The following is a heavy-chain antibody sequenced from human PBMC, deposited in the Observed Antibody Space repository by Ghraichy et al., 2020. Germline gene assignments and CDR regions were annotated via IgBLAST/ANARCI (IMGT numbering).Heavy chain of an antibody. D-gene: IGHD3-10*01. Sequence: SETLSLTCTVSGGSISSYYLSWIRQPPGKGLEWIGYIYYSGSTNYNPSLKSRVTISVDTSKNQFSLKLSSVTAADTAVYYCARDNGSGSYDKLDYFDYWGQGTLVTVSS. CDR3: ARDNGSGSYDKLDYFDY. V-gene: IGHV4-59*01. CDR2: IYYSGST. CDR1: GGSISSYY. J-gene: IGHJ4*02.